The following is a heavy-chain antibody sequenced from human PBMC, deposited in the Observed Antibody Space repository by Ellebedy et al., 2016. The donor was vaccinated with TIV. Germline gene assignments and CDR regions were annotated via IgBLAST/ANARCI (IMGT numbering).Heavy chain of an antibody. CDR3: AADPENDYGDPDH. J-gene: IGHJ4*02. CDR1: AFPFINSV. D-gene: IGHD4/OR15-4a*01. CDR2: IVIGSGDT. Sequence: SVKVSXKASAFPFINSVIQWVRQARGQRLECIGWIVIGSGDTKFAQIFQERVTMTRDMSTDSAFMELSGLTSEDTAVYYCAADPENDYGDPDHWGQGTLVTVSP. V-gene: IGHV1-58*02.